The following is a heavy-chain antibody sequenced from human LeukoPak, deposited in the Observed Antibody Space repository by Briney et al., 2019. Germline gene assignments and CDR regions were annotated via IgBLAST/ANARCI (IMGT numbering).Heavy chain of an antibody. V-gene: IGHV3-30*02. CDR1: GFIFNTYD. Sequence: GGSLRLSCAASGFIFNTYDIYWVRQAPGKGLEWVTFIRHDGNSKHYADSVKGRFTISRDISKNTVYLQMNSLRHKDTAMYYCAKGRGYYLDYWGQGTLVTVSS. CDR2: IRHDGNSK. J-gene: IGHJ4*02. CDR3: AKGRGYYLDY. D-gene: IGHD3-22*01.